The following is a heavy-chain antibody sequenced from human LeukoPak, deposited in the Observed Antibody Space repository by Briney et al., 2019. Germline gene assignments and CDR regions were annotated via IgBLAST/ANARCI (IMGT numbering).Heavy chain of an antibody. CDR3: ERELFRYEN. J-gene: IGHJ4*02. V-gene: IGHV1-2*02. D-gene: IGHD3-9*01. CDR2: INPSNGGT. CDR1: GYTFSVYY. Sequence: ASVKVSCKTSGYTFSVYYIHWVRQAHGQGLEWMGWINPSNGGTNYAQKFQGRVTMSRDTSSSTAYMELSRLGYDDTAVYYCERELFRYENWGQGTLVTVSS.